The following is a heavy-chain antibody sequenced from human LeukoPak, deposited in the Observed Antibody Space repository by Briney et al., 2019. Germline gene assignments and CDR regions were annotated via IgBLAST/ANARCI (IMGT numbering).Heavy chain of an antibody. V-gene: IGHV3-23*01. J-gene: IGHJ4*02. Sequence: PGGSLRLSCAASGFTFSSYAMSWVRQAPGKGLEWVSAISGSGGSTYYADSVKGRFTISRDNSKNTLYLQMDSLRAEDTAVYYCAKDSSGYNYETFDYWGQGTLVTVSS. CDR2: ISGSGGST. CDR3: AKDSSGYNYETFDY. D-gene: IGHD5-18*01. CDR1: GFTFSSYA.